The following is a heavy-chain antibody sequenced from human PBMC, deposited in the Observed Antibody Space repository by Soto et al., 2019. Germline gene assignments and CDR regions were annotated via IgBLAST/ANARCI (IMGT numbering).Heavy chain of an antibody. CDR1: GFPFGDFA. J-gene: IGHJ4*02. Sequence: PVESLRLACSVSGFPFGDFAMSWVRQGPVKGLECISDIRVSGGSSDYAASVKGQFTISSDNSKILPFLQRNSMRGEDTAIDYCAQSPRPYTSGLPDYYDLWGPGTLVTVSS. CDR3: AQSPRPYTSGLPDYYDL. V-gene: IGHV3-23*01. D-gene: IGHD6-19*01. CDR2: IRVSGGSS.